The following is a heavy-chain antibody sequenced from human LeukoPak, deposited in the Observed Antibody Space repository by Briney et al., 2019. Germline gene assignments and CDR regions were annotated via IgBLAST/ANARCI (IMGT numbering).Heavy chain of an antibody. CDR2: ISYDGSNK. D-gene: IGHD5-12*01. J-gene: IGHJ6*03. Sequence: GRSLTLSCPASGFTLSSYGMHWVRQAPGKGLEWMAVISYDGSNKYYADSVKRRLTISRDNANNSLYLQMNSLGAEDTAVYYCARPRDDIVATGYYYCYYIDVWGKGTRLTVSS. CDR1: GFTLSSYG. V-gene: IGHV3-30*03. CDR3: ARPRDDIVATGYYYCYYIDV.